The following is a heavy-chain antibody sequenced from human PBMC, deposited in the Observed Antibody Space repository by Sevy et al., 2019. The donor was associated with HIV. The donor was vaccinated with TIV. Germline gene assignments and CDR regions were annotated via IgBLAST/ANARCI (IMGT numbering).Heavy chain of an antibody. D-gene: IGHD2-21*01. CDR3: AKDINRGCDGVNCYSYYYYFYGLDV. J-gene: IGHJ6*02. CDR1: GFPFNDHA. CDR2: VSWNSRYI. V-gene: IGHV3-9*01. Sequence: GGSLRLSCAASGFPFNDHAMHWVRQVPGKGLEWVSGVSWNSRYIGYAVSVKGRFTISRDNARHFLYLEMNSLRPEDTAVHYRAKDINRGCDGVNCYSYYYYFYGLDVWGQGTTVTVSS.